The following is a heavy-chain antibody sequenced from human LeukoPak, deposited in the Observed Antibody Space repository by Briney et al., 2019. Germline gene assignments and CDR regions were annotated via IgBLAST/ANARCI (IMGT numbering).Heavy chain of an antibody. J-gene: IGHJ4*02. CDR3: ARGPYSSSSPGWDY. CDR2: MNPNSGNT. D-gene: IGHD6-6*01. V-gene: IGHV1-8*03. CDR1: GYTFTSYE. Sequence: GASVKVSCKASGYTFTSYEINWVRQATGQGLEWMGWMNPNSGNTGYAQKFQGRVAITRNTSISTAYMELSSLRSEDTAVYYCARGPYSSSSPGWDYWGQGTLVTVSS.